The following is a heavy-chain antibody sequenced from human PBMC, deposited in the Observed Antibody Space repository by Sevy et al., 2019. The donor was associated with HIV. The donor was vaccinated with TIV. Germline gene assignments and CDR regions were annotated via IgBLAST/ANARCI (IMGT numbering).Heavy chain of an antibody. D-gene: IGHD2-8*01. J-gene: IGHJ4*02. CDR3: AHRRDDTVVMVYGDFDY. V-gene: IGHV2-5*02. CDR1: GFSLSTSGVG. CDR2: IYWDDDK. Sequence: SGPTLVNPTQTLTLTCTLSGFSLSTSGVGVGWIRQPPGKALEWLALIYWDDDKRYSPSLKNRLTITKDSTKNQVVLTMANVDPVDTATYYCAHRRDDTVVMVYGDFDYWGQGTLVTVSS.